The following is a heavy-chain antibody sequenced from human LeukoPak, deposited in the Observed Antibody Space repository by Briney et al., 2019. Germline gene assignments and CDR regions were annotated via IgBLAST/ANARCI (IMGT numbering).Heavy chain of an antibody. J-gene: IGHJ1*01. CDR1: GFTFSSYG. CDR2: ISYDGSNK. Sequence: PGRSLRLSCAASGFTFSSYGMHWVRQAPGKGLEWVAIISYDGSNKYYADSVKGRFTISRDNAKNSLYLQMNTLRAEDTAVYYCARDPWGSSGYFQHWGQGTLVTVSS. D-gene: IGHD6-19*01. CDR3: ARDPWGSSGYFQH. V-gene: IGHV3-30*03.